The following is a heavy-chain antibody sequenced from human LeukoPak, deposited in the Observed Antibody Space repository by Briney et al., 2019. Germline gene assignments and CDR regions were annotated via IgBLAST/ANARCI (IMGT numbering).Heavy chain of an antibody. V-gene: IGHV3-23*01. D-gene: IGHD4-11*01. CDR1: GFTFSNYA. J-gene: IGHJ5*02. CDR2: ISGSGDRT. Sequence: GGSLRLSCAASGFTFSNYAMSWVRQAPGEGLEWVSAISGSGDRTYFADSVQGRFTITRDNSKNTLYLRMNNLRAGDTAVYYCAKLQYPANAWFDPWGQGTLVTVSS. CDR3: AKLQYPANAWFDP.